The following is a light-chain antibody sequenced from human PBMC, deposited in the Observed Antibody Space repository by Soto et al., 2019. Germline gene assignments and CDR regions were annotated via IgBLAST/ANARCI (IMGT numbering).Light chain of an antibody. CDR3: QQYSSSPAT. V-gene: IGKV3-20*01. CDR2: GAS. Sequence: EIVLTQSPATLSSFPGDRVTLSCRASQAVNTRLAWYQQKPGQAPRLLIYGASSRAAGIPDRFSGSGSGTDFSLTISRLEPEDFAVYSCQQYSSSPATFGQGTKVDIK. CDR1: QAVNTR. J-gene: IGKJ1*01.